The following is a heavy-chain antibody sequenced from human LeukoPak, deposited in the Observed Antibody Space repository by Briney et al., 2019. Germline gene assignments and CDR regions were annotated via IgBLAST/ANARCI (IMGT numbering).Heavy chain of an antibody. D-gene: IGHD5-18*01. CDR3: ARVVDPGPGLLFDY. V-gene: IGHV4-31*03. Sequence: SETLSLTSTVSGGSISSGGYYWSWIRQHPGKGLEWIGYIYYSGSTYYNPSLKSRVTISVDTSKNQFSLKLSSVTAADTAVYYCARVVDPGPGLLFDYWGQGTLVTVSS. J-gene: IGHJ4*02. CDR2: IYYSGST. CDR1: GGSISSGGYY.